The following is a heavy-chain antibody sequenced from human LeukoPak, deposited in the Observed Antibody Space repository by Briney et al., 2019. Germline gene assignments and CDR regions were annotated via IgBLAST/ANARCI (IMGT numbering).Heavy chain of an antibody. CDR3: ARDWGLITFGGVIAPPGY. CDR2: ISYDGSNK. D-gene: IGHD3-16*02. V-gene: IGHV3-30-3*01. Sequence: GGSLRLSCAASGFTFSSYAMHWVRQAPGKGLEWVAVISYDGSNKYYADSVKGRFSISRDNSKNTLYLQMNSLRAEDTAVYYCARDWGLITFGGVIAPPGYWGQGTLVTVSS. J-gene: IGHJ4*02. CDR1: GFTFSSYA.